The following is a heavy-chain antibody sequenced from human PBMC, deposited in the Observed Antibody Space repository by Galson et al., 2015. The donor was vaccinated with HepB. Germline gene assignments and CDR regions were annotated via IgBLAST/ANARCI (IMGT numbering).Heavy chain of an antibody. V-gene: IGHV1-69*02. CDR2: IIPILGIA. Sequence: SVKVSCKASGGTFSSYTISWVRQAPGQGLEWMGRIIPILGIANYAQKFQGRVTITADKSASTAYMELSSLRSEDTAVYYCARGIAAGIPYFDYWGQGTLVTVSS. CDR3: ARGIAAGIPYFDY. J-gene: IGHJ4*02. CDR1: GGTFSSYT. D-gene: IGHD2-2*02.